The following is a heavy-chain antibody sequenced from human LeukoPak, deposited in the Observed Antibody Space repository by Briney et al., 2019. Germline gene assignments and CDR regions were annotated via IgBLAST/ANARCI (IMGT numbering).Heavy chain of an antibody. J-gene: IGHJ4*02. Sequence: ASVKVSCKASGYTFTSYYMQWVRQAPGQGLEWMGIINPSGGSTSYAQKFQGRVTMTRDTSTSTVYMELSRLRSDDTAVYYCARSSHVVVKDYWGQGTLVTVSS. CDR1: GYTFTSYY. CDR3: ARSSHVVVKDY. CDR2: INPSGGST. D-gene: IGHD3-22*01. V-gene: IGHV1-46*01.